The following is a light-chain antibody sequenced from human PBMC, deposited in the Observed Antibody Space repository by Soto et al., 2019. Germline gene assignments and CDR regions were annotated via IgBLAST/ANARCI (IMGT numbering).Light chain of an antibody. CDR3: LQVASFPIT. CDR1: QDIGNF. CDR2: AAS. Sequence: DIQMTQSPSSLSAFVGDRVTITCRASQDIGNFLAWYQQKPGKVPKLLIYAASSLQSGVPSRFSGSGSGTDFTLTISSLQPEDFATYFCLQVASFPITFGQGTRLEI. J-gene: IGKJ5*01. V-gene: IGKV1-12*01.